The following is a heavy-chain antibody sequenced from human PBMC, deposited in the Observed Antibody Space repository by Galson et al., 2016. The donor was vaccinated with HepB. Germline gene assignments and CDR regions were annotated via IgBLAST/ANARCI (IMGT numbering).Heavy chain of an antibody. CDR3: ARFSPGYSNRFFDY. Sequence: SLRLSCAASGLTFSSYEMSWVRQGPGKGLEWVSYIGRSGSPIYYADSVQGRFTISRDNAKNSLYLQMNSLRAEDTAVYYCARFSPGYSNRFFDYWGQGTLVTVSS. V-gene: IGHV3-48*03. CDR1: GLTFSSYE. D-gene: IGHD4-11*01. J-gene: IGHJ4*02. CDR2: IGRSGSPI.